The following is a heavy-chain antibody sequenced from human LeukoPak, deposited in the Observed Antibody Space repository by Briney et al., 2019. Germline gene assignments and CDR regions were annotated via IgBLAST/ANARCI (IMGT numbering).Heavy chain of an antibody. V-gene: IGHV4-34*01. Sequence: SETLSLTCAVYGGSFSGYYWSWIRQPPGKGLEWIGEINHSGSTNYNPSLKSRVTISVDTSKNQFSLKLSSVTAADTAVYYCARGRLVTVAGTKFFDYWGQGTLVTVSS. CDR1: GGSFSGYY. J-gene: IGHJ4*02. D-gene: IGHD6-19*01. CDR2: INHSGST. CDR3: ARGRLVTVAGTKFFDY.